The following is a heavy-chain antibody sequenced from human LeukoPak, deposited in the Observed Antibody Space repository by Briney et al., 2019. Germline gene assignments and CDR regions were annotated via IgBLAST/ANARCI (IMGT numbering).Heavy chain of an antibody. CDR1: GHSIGRFY. Sequence: PSETLSLTCTVSGHSIGRFYWIWIRQPPGKGLEWIGNIYYSGNTNYNPSLKSRVTISVDTSKNQFSLKLTSVTAADTAIYYCARPARYCSGGSCWDSWGQGTLVTVSS. D-gene: IGHD2-15*01. J-gene: IGHJ4*02. V-gene: IGHV4-59*01. CDR2: IYYSGNT. CDR3: ARPARYCSGGSCWDS.